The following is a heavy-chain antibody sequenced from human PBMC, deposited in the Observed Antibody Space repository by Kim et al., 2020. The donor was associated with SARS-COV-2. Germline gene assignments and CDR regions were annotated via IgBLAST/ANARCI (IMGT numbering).Heavy chain of an antibody. V-gene: IGHV1-58*01. CDR3: AAAYGSGSYASRPYYFDY. D-gene: IGHD3-10*01. Sequence: QERVTITRDMSKSTAYMELSSLRSEDTAVYYCAAAYGSGSYASRPYYFDYWGQGTLVTVSS. J-gene: IGHJ4*02.